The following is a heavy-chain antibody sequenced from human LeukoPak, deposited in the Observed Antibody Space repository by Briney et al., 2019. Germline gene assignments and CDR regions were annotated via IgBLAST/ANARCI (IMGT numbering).Heavy chain of an antibody. J-gene: IGHJ5*02. CDR1: GGSFSGYY. V-gene: IGHV4-34*01. Sequence: SETLSLTCAVYGGSFSGYYWSWIRQPPGKGLEWIGEINHSGSTNYNPSLKSRVTISVDTSKNHFSLKLGSVAAADTAVYYCARYGSGSTWFDPWGQGTLVTVSS. D-gene: IGHD3-10*01. CDR2: INHSGST. CDR3: ARYGSGSTWFDP.